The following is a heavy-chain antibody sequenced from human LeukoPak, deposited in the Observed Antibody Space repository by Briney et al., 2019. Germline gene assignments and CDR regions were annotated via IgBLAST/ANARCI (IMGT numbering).Heavy chain of an antibody. V-gene: IGHV4-39*07. J-gene: IGHJ5*02. Sequence: PSETLSLTCTVSGGSISSSSYYWGWIRQPPGKGLEWIGSIYYSGSTYYNPSLKSRVTISVDTSKNQLSLKLSSVTAADTAVYYCARDLGHCSSLSCYPWFDPWGQGTLVTVSS. D-gene: IGHD2-2*01. CDR2: IYYSGST. CDR3: ARDLGHCSSLSCYPWFDP. CDR1: GGSISSSSYY.